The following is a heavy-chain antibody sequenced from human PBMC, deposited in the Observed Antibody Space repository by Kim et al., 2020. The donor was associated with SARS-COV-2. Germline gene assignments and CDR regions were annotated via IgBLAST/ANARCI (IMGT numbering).Heavy chain of an antibody. Sequence: SETLSLTCSVSGVSISTNYHYWGWVRQSPGKGLEWIGSVYNSGTTYYNSSLKSRVTILGDTSKNQFSLNMKSVTAADTAVYYCACNVGSTPDYYFDYWGRGALVTVSS. J-gene: IGHJ4*02. V-gene: IGHV4-39*07. CDR1: GVSISTNYHY. D-gene: IGHD1-26*01. CDR3: ACNVGSTPDYYFDY. CDR2: VYNSGTT.